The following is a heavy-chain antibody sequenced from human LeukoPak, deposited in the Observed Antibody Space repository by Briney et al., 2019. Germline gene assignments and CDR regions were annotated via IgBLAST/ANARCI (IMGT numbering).Heavy chain of an antibody. Sequence: PSETLSLTCTVSGGSISSYYWSWIRQPPGKGLEWIGYIYYSGSTNYNPSLKSRVTISVDTSKNQFSLKLSSVTAADTAVYYCARSGREDYGGYWQRYFDYWGQGTLVTVSS. CDR1: GGSISSYY. J-gene: IGHJ4*02. CDR2: IYYSGST. V-gene: IGHV4-59*01. CDR3: ARSGREDYGGYWQRYFDY. D-gene: IGHD4-17*01.